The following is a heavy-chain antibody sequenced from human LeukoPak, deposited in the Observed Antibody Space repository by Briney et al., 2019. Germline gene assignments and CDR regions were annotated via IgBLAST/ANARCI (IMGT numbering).Heavy chain of an antibody. CDR3: ARDPPGVGVDFDY. Sequence: GAXVKVSCKASGXTFTSXGITWVRQAPGQGLEWMGWISGYNGNTNYAQKLQGRVSMTTDTSTSTAYMELRSLRSDDTAVYYCARDPPGVGVDFDYWGQGTLVTVSS. J-gene: IGHJ4*02. V-gene: IGHV1-18*01. CDR2: ISGYNGNT. D-gene: IGHD1-26*01. CDR1: GXTFTSXG.